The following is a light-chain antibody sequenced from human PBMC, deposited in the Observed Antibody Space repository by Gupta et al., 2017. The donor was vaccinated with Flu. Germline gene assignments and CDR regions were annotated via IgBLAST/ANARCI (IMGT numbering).Light chain of an antibody. Sequence: DIQMTQSPPSLSASVGERVTMTCRASQGITNFVAWFQEKPGKAPKSLTYAASRVKSGVPSRFSGSGSGTEFTLTISSLQPEDFATYYCLQENIHPTTFGQRTQVDI. CDR3: LQENIHPTT. V-gene: IGKV1-16*01. CDR1: QGITNF. J-gene: IGKJ1*01. CDR2: AAS.